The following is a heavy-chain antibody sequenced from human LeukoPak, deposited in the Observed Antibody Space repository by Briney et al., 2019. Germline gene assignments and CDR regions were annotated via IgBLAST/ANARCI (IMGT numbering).Heavy chain of an antibody. D-gene: IGHD3-22*01. CDR2: IYYSGST. V-gene: IGHV4-31*03. CDR3: ARYTDSSGYFDF. J-gene: IGHJ4*02. CDR1: GGSISSGVYY. Sequence: SETLSLTCTVSGGSISSGVYYWSWIRQHPGKGLEWIGYIYYSGSTYYNSSLEGRVTISVDTSKNQFSLKLSSVTAADTAVYYCARYTDSSGYFDFWGQGTLVTVSS.